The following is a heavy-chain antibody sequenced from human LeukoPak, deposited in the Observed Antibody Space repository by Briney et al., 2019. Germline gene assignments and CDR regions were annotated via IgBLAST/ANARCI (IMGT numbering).Heavy chain of an antibody. Sequence: SETLSLKCSVSGVSISSYYWSWIRQPPGHGLEWIGYIYTSGSTNYNPSLKSRVTISVDTSKNQYSLQLSSVTAADTAVYYWARRVGSYFDYWGQGTLVTVSS. D-gene: IGHD1-26*01. CDR3: ARRVGSYFDY. J-gene: IGHJ4*02. CDR2: IYTSGST. CDR1: GVSISSYY. V-gene: IGHV4-4*09.